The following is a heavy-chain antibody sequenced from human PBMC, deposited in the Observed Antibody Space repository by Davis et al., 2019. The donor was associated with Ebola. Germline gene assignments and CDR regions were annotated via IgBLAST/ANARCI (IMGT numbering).Heavy chain of an antibody. CDR1: GYTFTSYH. J-gene: IGHJ4*02. Sequence: ASVKVSCKASGYTFTSYHMNWVRQAPGQGLEWMGRINPNSGGTNYAQKFQGRVTMTRDTSISTAYMELSRLRSDDTAVYYCAHLGPQRYCSGGGCHGYLDYWGQGTLVTVSS. D-gene: IGHD2-15*01. CDR2: INPNSGGT. CDR3: AHLGPQRYCSGGGCHGYLDY. V-gene: IGHV1-2*06.